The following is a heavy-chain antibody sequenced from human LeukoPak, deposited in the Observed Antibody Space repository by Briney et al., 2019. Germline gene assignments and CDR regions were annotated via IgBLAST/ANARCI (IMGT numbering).Heavy chain of an antibody. D-gene: IGHD5-12*01. CDR3: SKLLRGYSGYGMSNWFDP. CDR1: GFTFSNAW. J-gene: IGHJ5*02. CDR2: IRSKTDGGTT. V-gene: IGHV3-15*01. Sequence: GGSLRLSCAASGFTFSNAWMSWVRQAPGKGLEWVGRIRSKTDGGTTDYAAPVKGRFSISRDDSKNTLYLQMNSLKTEDTAVYYCSKLLRGYSGYGMSNWFDPWGQGTLVTVSS.